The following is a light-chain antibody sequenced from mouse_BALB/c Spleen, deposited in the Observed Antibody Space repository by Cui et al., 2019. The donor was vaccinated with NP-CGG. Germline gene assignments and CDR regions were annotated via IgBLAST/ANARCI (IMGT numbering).Light chain of an antibody. Sequence: EMVLTQSPVSITASRGEKFTITCRGSSRISSNSLHWYQHRPGSSTKLLIYRAAILAAGVLESFSGSGSESSYSLTISCMQDEVAATYYCQQGSSSPFTFGSGTKLEIK. CDR2: RAA. CDR3: QQGSSSPFT. CDR1: SRISSNS. J-gene: IGKJ4*01. V-gene: IGKV4-92*01.